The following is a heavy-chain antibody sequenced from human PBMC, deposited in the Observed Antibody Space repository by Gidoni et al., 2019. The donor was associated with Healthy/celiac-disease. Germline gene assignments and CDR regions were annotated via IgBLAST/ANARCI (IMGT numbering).Heavy chain of an antibody. CDR2: IYWDDDK. CDR1: EFSLSTRGVG. J-gene: IGHJ4*02. D-gene: IGHD1-7*01. Sequence: QITLKESGPTLVKPTQTLTLPCTFSEFSLSTRGVGVGWIRQPPGKALEWLALIYWDDDKRYSPSLKSRLTITKDTSKNQVVLTMTNMDPVDTATYYCAHTELSHPFDYWGQGTLVTVSS. CDR3: AHTELSHPFDY. V-gene: IGHV2-5*02.